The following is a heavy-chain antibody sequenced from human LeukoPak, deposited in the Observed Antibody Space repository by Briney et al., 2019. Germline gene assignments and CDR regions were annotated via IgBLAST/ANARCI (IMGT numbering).Heavy chain of an antibody. CDR3: ARGPPPTSMDV. V-gene: IGHV1-2*02. Sequence: ASVKVSCKASGYTFTSYDINWVRQATGQGLEWMGWINPNSGGTNYAQKFQGRVTMTRDTSISTAYMELSRLRSDDTAVYYCARGPPPTSMDVWGKGTTVTISS. CDR1: GYTFTSYD. CDR2: INPNSGGT. J-gene: IGHJ6*03.